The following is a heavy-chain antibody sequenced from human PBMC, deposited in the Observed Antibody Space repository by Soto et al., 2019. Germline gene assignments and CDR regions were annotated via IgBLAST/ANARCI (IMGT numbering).Heavy chain of an antibody. CDR2: IYYSGST. CDR3: ARRAYGVVTHRGYYYYMDV. J-gene: IGHJ6*03. D-gene: IGHD3-3*01. CDR1: GGSISSYY. V-gene: IGHV4-59*08. Sequence: QVQLQESGPGLVKPSETLSLTCTVSGGSISSYYWSWIRQPPGKGLEWIGYIYYSGSTNYNPSLKSRVTISVDTSKNQFSLKLSSVTAADTAVYYCARRAYGVVTHRGYYYYMDVWGKGTTVTVSS.